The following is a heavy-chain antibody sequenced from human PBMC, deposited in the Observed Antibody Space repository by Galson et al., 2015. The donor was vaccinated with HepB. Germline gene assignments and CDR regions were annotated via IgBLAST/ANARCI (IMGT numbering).Heavy chain of an antibody. CDR2: MSYDGTIK. J-gene: IGHJ6*03. CDR3: TRGRGYGRTVKKNYYFYMNV. CDR1: GFTFSHYA. V-gene: IGHV3-30-3*01. D-gene: IGHD3-3*01. Sequence: SLRLSCAASGFTFSHYAMHWVRQAPGKGLEWVAVMSYDGTIKYYADSVKGRFTISRDNSKNTLYLQMNNLRVEDTSVYYCTRGRGYGRTVKKNYYFYMNVWGKGTTITVSS.